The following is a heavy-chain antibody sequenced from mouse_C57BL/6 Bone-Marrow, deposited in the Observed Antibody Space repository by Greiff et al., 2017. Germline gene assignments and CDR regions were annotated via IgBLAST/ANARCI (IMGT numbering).Heavy chain of an antibody. J-gene: IGHJ3*01. CDR1: GYTFTDYE. V-gene: IGHV1-15*01. D-gene: IGHD1-1*01. Sequence: VKVVESGAELVRPGASVTLSCKASGYTFTDYEMHWVKQTPVHGLEWIGAIDPETGGTAYNQKFKGKAILTADKSSSTAYMELRSLTSEDSAVYYCTIITTVSPWFAYWGQGTLVTVSA. CDR3: TIITTVSPWFAY. CDR2: IDPETGGT.